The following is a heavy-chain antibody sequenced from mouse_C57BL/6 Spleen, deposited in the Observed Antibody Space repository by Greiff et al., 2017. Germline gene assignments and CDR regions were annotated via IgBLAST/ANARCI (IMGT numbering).Heavy chain of an antibody. Sequence: QVQLKQSGAELVKPGASVKISCKASGYAFSSYWMNWVKQRPGKGLEGIGQIYPGAGDTNYNGKFKGKATLTADKSSSTAYMQLSSLTSEDSAVYFCASSYSGYWYFDVWGTGTTVTVSS. V-gene: IGHV1-80*01. CDR1: GYAFSSYW. CDR3: ASSYSGYWYFDV. J-gene: IGHJ1*03. D-gene: IGHD2-12*01. CDR2: IYPGAGDT.